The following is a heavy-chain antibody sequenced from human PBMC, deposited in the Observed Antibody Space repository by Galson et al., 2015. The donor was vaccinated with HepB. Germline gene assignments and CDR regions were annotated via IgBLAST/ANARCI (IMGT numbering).Heavy chain of an antibody. V-gene: IGHV3-7*01. CDR3: AKDRLGTVTTGEPSGDY. J-gene: IGHJ4*02. CDR1: GFTFRISW. CDR2: IKQDGSKK. D-gene: IGHD4-17*01. Sequence: SLRLSCAASGFTFRISWMSWVGQAPGKGLVWVANIKQDGSKKYYVDSVKGRFTISRDNAKNSLYLQMNSLRAEDTAVYYCAKDRLGTVTTGEPSGDYWGQGTLVTVSS.